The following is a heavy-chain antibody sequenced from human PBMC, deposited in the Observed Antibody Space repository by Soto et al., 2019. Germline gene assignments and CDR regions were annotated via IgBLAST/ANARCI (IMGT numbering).Heavy chain of an antibody. CDR2: SIPIFGTA. CDR1: GGTFSSYA. CDR3: ARSGTGSGWQEEPQGDWFDP. V-gene: IGHV1-69*01. D-gene: IGHD6-19*01. J-gene: IGHJ5*02. Sequence: QVQLVQSGAEVKKPGSSVKVSCKASGGTFSSYAISWVRQAPGQGLEWMGGSIPIFGTANYAQKFQGRVTITADESTSTAYMELSSVRSEDTAVYYCARSGTGSGWQEEPQGDWFDPWGQGTLVTVSS.